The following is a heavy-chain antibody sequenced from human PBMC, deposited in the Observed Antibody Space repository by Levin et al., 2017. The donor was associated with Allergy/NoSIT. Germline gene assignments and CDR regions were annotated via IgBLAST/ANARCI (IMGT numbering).Heavy chain of an antibody. Sequence: AASVKVSCKCSGYIFTKFGINWVRQAPGQGLEWMGWISGYKGNAIYAQKFQGRFTMTTETSTNTAYMDLRSLRSDDTAVYFCAKAIPSYAMLAGEDTSDVWGQGTMVTVSS. CDR2: ISGYKGNA. CDR3: AKAIPSYAMLAGEDTSDV. D-gene: IGHD3-9*01. CDR1: GYIFTKFG. V-gene: IGHV1-18*01. J-gene: IGHJ3*01.